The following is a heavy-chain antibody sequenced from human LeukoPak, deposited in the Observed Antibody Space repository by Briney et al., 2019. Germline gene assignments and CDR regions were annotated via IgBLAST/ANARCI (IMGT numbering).Heavy chain of an antibody. CDR3: ARGVIWAARQLNWFDP. Sequence: GASVKVSCKASGYTFTGCYMHWVRQAPGQGLEWMGWINPNSGGTNYAQKFQGRVTMTRDTSISTAYMELSRLRSDDTAVYYCARGVIWAARQLNWFDPWGQGTLVTVSS. J-gene: IGHJ5*02. V-gene: IGHV1-2*02. D-gene: IGHD6-6*01. CDR1: GYTFTGCY. CDR2: INPNSGGT.